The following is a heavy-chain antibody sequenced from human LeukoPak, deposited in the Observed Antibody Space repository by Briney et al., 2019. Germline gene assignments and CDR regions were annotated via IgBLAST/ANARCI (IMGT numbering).Heavy chain of an antibody. CDR1: GGSISGYY. D-gene: IGHD1-26*01. J-gene: IGHJ3*02. Sequence: PSETLSLTCTVSGGSISGYYWSWLRQPPGKGMEWIGYISYSGSTNYNPSLKSRVTISVDTSKNQFSLKLSSVTAADTAVYYCARDRERAFDIWGQGTLVTVSS. V-gene: IGHV4-59*01. CDR2: ISYSGST. CDR3: ARDRERAFDI.